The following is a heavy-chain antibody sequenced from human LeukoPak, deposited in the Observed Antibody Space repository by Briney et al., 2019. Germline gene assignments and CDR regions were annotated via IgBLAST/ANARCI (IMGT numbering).Heavy chain of an antibody. CDR2: IYTSGST. CDR1: GGSISSYY. V-gene: IGHV4-4*07. J-gene: IGHJ3*02. CDR3: ARGPATWRKVRAFDI. D-gene: IGHD3-10*01. Sequence: SETLSLTCTVSGGSISSYYWSWIRQPAGKGLEWIGRIYTSGSTNYNPSLKSRVTISVDTSKNQFSLKLSSVTAADTAVYYCARGPATWRKVRAFDIWGQGTMVTVSS.